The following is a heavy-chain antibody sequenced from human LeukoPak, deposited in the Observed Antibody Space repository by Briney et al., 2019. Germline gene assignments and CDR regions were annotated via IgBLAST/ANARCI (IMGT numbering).Heavy chain of an antibody. CDR3: AKNAEWELPEYYFDY. J-gene: IGHJ4*02. V-gene: IGHV3-23*01. D-gene: IGHD1-26*01. Sequence: GGSLRLSCAASGFTLSDHYMDWVRQAPGKGLEWVSTISGLGGGTYYADSVKGRFTISRVNSYNTLYLQMKSLRADDTAIYFCAKNAEWELPEYYFDYWGQGTLVTVPS. CDR1: GFTLSDHY. CDR2: ISGLGGGT.